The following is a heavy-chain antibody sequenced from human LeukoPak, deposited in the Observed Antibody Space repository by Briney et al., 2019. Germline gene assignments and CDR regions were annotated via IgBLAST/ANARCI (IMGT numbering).Heavy chain of an antibody. J-gene: IGHJ5*02. Sequence: ASVKVSCKASGYTFSSYDINWVRQATGQGLEWMGWMNPNSGNTGYAQKFQGRVTMTRNTSISTAYMELSSLRSEDTAVYYCARIPKRGYSSSRWFDPWGQGTLVTVSS. CDR3: ARIPKRGYSSSRWFDP. D-gene: IGHD6-6*01. CDR2: MNPNSGNT. V-gene: IGHV1-8*01. CDR1: GYTFSSYD.